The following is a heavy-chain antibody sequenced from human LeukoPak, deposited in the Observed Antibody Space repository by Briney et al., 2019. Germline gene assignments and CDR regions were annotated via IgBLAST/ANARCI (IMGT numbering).Heavy chain of an antibody. CDR3: AKEVYSSSWFLGFDC. D-gene: IGHD6-13*01. CDR2: ISGSGGST. J-gene: IGHJ4*02. Sequence: GGSLRLSCAASGFTFSNYAMSWVRQAPGKGLEWVSAISGSGGSTYYADSVKGRFTISRDNSKNTLYLQMNSLRAEDTAVYYCAKEVYSSSWFLGFDCWGQGTLVTVSS. V-gene: IGHV3-23*01. CDR1: GFTFSNYA.